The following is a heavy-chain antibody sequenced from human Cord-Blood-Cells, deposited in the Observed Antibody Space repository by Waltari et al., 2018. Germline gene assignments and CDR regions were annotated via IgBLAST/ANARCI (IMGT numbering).Heavy chain of an antibody. CDR1: GFPFSSYG. D-gene: IGHD1-1*01. CDR2: IWYDGSNK. J-gene: IGHJ4*02. Sequence: QVQLVESGGGVVQPGRSLRLSCAASGFPFSSYGTHWVRQAPGKGLAWVAVIWYDGSNKYYADSVKGRFTISIDNSKNTLYLQMNSLRAEDTAVYYCAKSGYNDFPFDYWGQGTLVTVSS. CDR3: AKSGYNDFPFDY. V-gene: IGHV3-33*06.